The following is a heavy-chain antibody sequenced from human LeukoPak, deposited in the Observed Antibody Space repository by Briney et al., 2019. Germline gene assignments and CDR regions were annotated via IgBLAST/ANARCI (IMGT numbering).Heavy chain of an antibody. D-gene: IGHD2-2*01. V-gene: IGHV1-2*02. Sequence: ASVKVSCKASGYTFTGYYMHWVRQAPGQGLEWMGWINPNSGGTNYAQKFQARVTMTRDTSISTAYMELSRLRSDDTAVYYCARDFADIVVVPGYGMDVWGQGTTVTVSS. CDR1: GYTFTGYY. J-gene: IGHJ6*02. CDR3: ARDFADIVVVPGYGMDV. CDR2: INPNSGGT.